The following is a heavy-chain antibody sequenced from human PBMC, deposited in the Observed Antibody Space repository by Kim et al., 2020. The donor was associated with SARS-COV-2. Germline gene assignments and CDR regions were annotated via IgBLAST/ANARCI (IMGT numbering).Heavy chain of an antibody. CDR1: GFSFDDYA. D-gene: IGHD6-19*01. J-gene: IGHJ6*02. CDR2: ISWSSGSI. CDR3: AKAGKVAAFYYYYGMDV. V-gene: IGHV3-9*01. Sequence: GGSLRLSCAASGFSFDDYAMHWVRQAPGKGLEWVSGISWSSGSIGYADSVKGRFTISRDNAKISLYLQMNSLRAEDTALYYCAKAGKVAAFYYYYGMDVWGQGTTVTVSS.